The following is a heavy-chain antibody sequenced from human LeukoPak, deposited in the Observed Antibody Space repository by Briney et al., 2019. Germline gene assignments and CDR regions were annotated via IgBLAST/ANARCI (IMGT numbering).Heavy chain of an antibody. CDR2: ISYDGSNK. J-gene: IGHJ4*02. CDR3: ARSPGGQLLYDY. CDR1: GFTFSSYG. D-gene: IGHD2-2*01. V-gene: IGHV3-30*03. Sequence: PGGSLRLSCAASGFTFSSYGMHWVRQAPGKGLEWVAVISYDGSNKYYADSAKGRFTISRDNSKNTLYLQMNSLRAEDTAVYYCARSPGGQLLYDYWGQGTLVTVSS.